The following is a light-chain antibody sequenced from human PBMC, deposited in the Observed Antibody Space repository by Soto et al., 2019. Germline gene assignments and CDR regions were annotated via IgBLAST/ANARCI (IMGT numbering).Light chain of an antibody. Sequence: QSALTQPASVSGSPGQSITISCTGTSSDVGGYNYVSWYQQQPGKAPKLMIYEVSYRPSGVSNRFSGSKSGNTASLTISGLQAEDEADYYCSSYTTSSTLVFGTGTKLTV. CDR1: SSDVGGYNY. CDR3: SSYTTSSTLV. J-gene: IGLJ1*01. V-gene: IGLV2-14*01. CDR2: EVS.